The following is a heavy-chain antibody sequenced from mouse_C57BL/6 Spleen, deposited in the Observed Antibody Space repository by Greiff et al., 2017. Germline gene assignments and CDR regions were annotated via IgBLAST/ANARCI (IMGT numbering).Heavy chain of an antibody. CDR1: GYAFSSSW. CDR2: IYPGDGDT. V-gene: IGHV1-82*01. J-gene: IGHJ2*01. CDR3: ARMGYYGSFDD. D-gene: IGHD1-1*01. Sequence: VKLVESGPELVKPGASVKISCKASGYAFSSSWMNWVKQRPGQGLEWIGRIYPGDGDTNYNGKFKGKATLTADKSSSTAYMRLSSLTSEDSAVYFCARMGYYGSFDDWGQGTTLTVSS.